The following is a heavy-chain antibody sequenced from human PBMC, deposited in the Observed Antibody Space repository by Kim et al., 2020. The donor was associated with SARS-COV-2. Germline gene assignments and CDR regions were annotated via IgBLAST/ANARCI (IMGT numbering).Heavy chain of an antibody. CDR3: ARVVEGGYYLYYFDY. Sequence: PSLKSRVTISVDTSKNQFSLKLSSVTAADTAVYYCARVVEGGYYLYYFDYWGQGTLVTVSS. V-gene: IGHV4-31*02. J-gene: IGHJ4*02. D-gene: IGHD3-10*01.